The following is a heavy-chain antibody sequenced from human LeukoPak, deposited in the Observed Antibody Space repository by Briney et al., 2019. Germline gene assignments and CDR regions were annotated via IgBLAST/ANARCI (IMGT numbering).Heavy chain of an antibody. CDR1: GFTVSSNY. D-gene: IGHD1-14*01. CDR3: ARVTGHGSHGGFDY. J-gene: IGHJ4*02. Sequence: GGSLRLSCAASGFTVSSNYMSWVRQAPGKGLEWVSVIYSGGSTYYADSVKGRFTISRDNSKNALYLQMNSLRAEDTAVYYCARVTGHGSHGGFDYWGQGTLVTVSS. CDR2: IYSGGST. V-gene: IGHV3-53*01.